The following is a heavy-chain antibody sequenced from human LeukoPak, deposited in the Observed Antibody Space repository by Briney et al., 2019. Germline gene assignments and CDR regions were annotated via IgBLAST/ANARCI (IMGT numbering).Heavy chain of an antibody. Sequence: SETLSLTCTVSGGSISSYYWSWIWQPPGKRLEWIGYIYYSGSTNYNPSLKSRVTISVDTSKNQFSLKLSSVTAADTAVYYCARDRRRYYYDSSGSLDAFDIWGQGTMVTVSS. CDR2: IYYSGST. CDR3: ARDRRRYYYDSSGSLDAFDI. D-gene: IGHD3-22*01. J-gene: IGHJ3*02. CDR1: GGSISSYY. V-gene: IGHV4-59*01.